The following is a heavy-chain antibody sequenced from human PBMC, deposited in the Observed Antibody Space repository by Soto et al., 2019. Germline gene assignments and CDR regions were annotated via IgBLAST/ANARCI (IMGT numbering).Heavy chain of an antibody. D-gene: IGHD2-8*02. CDR1: GGSFSGYY. V-gene: IGHV4-34*01. Sequence: QVQLQQWGAGLLKPSETLSLTCAVYGGSFSGYYWTWIRQPPGTGLEWIGEINHSGSTNYNPSLKSRVTISVDTPKNQFSLKLTPVTAADTAVYYWARDKITGLFDYWGQGTLVTVSS. J-gene: IGHJ4*02. CDR3: ARDKITGLFDY. CDR2: INHSGST.